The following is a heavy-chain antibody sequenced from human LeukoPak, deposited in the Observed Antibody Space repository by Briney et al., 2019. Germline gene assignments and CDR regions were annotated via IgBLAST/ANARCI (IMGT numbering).Heavy chain of an antibody. CDR3: ARGGDEGYSSSWNDFDY. Sequence: HPSETLSLTCTVSGGSMNQYYWSWIRQPAGKGLEWIGRIYSTGTTYYKPSLKSRVTMSVDTSHNQFFLKLNSVTAADTAVYYCARGGDEGYSSSWNDFDYWGQGTLVTVSS. CDR2: IYSTGTT. J-gene: IGHJ4*02. D-gene: IGHD6-13*01. CDR1: GGSMNQYY. V-gene: IGHV4-4*07.